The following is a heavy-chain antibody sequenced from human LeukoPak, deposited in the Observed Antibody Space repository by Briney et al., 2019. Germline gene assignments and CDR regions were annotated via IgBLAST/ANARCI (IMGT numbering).Heavy chain of an antibody. CDR3: ARDRFGELLYNWFDP. V-gene: IGHV3-7*01. Sequence: GGSLRLSCAASGFTFSSYWMSWVRQAPGKGLEWVANIKQDGSEEYYVDSVKGRFTISRDNAKNSLYLQMNSLRAEDTAVYYCARDRFGELLYNWFDPWGQGTLVTVSS. J-gene: IGHJ5*02. CDR1: GFTFSSYW. CDR2: IKQDGSEE. D-gene: IGHD3-10*01.